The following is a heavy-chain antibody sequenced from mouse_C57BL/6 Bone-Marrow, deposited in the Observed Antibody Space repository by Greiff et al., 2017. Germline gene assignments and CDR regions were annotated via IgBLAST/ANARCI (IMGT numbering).Heavy chain of an antibody. CDR1: GYTFTSYW. J-gene: IGHJ2*01. CDR2: IYPGNSDT. D-gene: IGHD1-1*01. Sequence: EVQLQQSGTVLARPGASVKMSCKTSGYTFTSYWMHWVKQRPGQGLEWIGAIYPGNSDTSYNQKFKGKAKLTAVTSASTAYMERSSLTNEDSAVYYCTVTTVVATDFDYGGQGTTLTVSS. V-gene: IGHV1-5*01. CDR3: TVTTVVATDFDY.